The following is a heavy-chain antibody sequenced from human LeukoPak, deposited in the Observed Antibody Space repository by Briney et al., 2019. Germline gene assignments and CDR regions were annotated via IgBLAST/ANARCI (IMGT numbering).Heavy chain of an antibody. V-gene: IGHV3-23*01. CDR1: GFTFSTYA. CDR2: ISASSDST. J-gene: IGHJ4*02. D-gene: IGHD5-12*01. Sequence: GGSLRLSCAASGFTFSTYAMSWVRQAPGKGLDWASGISASSDSTYYADSVKGRFTISRDNSKNTLYLQMNSLGAADTAVYYCAKDRAGYSGARGFDCWGQGTLVTVSS. CDR3: AKDRAGYSGARGFDC.